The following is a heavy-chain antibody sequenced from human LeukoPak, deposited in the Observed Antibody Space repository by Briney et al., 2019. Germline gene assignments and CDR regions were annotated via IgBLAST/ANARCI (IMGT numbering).Heavy chain of an antibody. CDR3: ARVVDYEDAFDI. Sequence: SETLSLTCAVYGGSFSGYYWSWIRQPPGKGLEWIGEINHSGSTNYNPSLKSRVTISVDTSKNQFSLKLSSVTAADTAVYYCARVVDYEDAFDIWGQGTMVTVSS. V-gene: IGHV4-34*01. D-gene: IGHD4-17*01. J-gene: IGHJ3*02. CDR1: GGSFSGYY. CDR2: INHSGST.